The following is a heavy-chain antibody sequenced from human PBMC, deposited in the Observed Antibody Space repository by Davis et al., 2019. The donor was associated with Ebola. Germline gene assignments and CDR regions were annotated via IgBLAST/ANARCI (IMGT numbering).Heavy chain of an antibody. Sequence: ASVKVSCKASGYTFTSYYMHWVRQAPGQGLERMGIINPSGGSTSYAQKFQGRVTMTRDTSTSTVYMELSSLRSEDTAVYYCARAVVVPYYGMDVWGQGTTVTVSS. CDR2: INPSGGST. CDR1: GYTFTSYY. V-gene: IGHV1-46*01. D-gene: IGHD2-2*01. J-gene: IGHJ6*02. CDR3: ARAVVVPYYGMDV.